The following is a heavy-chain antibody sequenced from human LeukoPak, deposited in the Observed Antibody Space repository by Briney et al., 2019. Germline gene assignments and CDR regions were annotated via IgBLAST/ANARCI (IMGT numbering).Heavy chain of an antibody. CDR3: ARPSSWYISYDY. J-gene: IGHJ4*02. CDR2: INHSGST. Sequence: SETLSLTCAVYGGSFSGYYWSWIRQPPGKGLEWIGEINHSGSTNYNPSLKSRVTISVDTSKNQFSLKLGSVTAADTAVYYCARPSSWYISYDYWGQGTLVTVSS. V-gene: IGHV4-34*01. D-gene: IGHD6-13*01. CDR1: GGSFSGYY.